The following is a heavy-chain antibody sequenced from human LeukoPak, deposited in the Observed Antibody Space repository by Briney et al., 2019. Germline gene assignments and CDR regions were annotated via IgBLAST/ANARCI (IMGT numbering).Heavy chain of an antibody. J-gene: IGHJ1*01. Sequence: GGSLRLSCAASGFTFRTYAVSWVRQAPGKGLEWVSGISDSGDGTYYAESVKGRFTISRDNSKNTVYLQMNSLRAEDTAVYYCAKVWPHCSGGSCYYLEYFQHWGQGTLVTVSS. V-gene: IGHV3-23*01. CDR2: ISDSGDGT. D-gene: IGHD2-15*01. CDR1: GFTFRTYA. CDR3: AKVWPHCSGGSCYYLEYFQH.